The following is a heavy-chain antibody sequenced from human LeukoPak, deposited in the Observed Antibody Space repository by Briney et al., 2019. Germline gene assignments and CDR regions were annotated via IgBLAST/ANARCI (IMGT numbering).Heavy chain of an antibody. CDR1: GGSISSYY. D-gene: IGHD6-19*01. V-gene: IGHV4-4*07. Sequence: PSETLSLTCTVSGGSISSYYWSWIRQPAGKGLEWIGRIYISGSGSTNYNPSLKSRVTMSVDTSKNQFSLKLSSVTAADTAVYYLARKKRVAVAGIYFNYYYRDVWGNGTTVTISS. CDR2: IYISGSGST. J-gene: IGHJ6*03. CDR3: ARKKRVAVAGIYFNYYYRDV.